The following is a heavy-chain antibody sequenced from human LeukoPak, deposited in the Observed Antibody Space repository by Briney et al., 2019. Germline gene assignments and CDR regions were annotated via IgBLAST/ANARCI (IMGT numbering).Heavy chain of an antibody. Sequence: SVKVSCKASGYTFTSYYMHWVRQAPGQGLEWMGGIIPIFGTANYAQKFQGRVTITADESTSTAYMELSSLRSEDTAVYYCARSRRDGYNSAFDIWGQGTMVTVSS. V-gene: IGHV1-69*13. CDR1: GYTFTSYY. CDR3: ARSRRDGYNSAFDI. CDR2: IIPIFGTA. J-gene: IGHJ3*02. D-gene: IGHD5-24*01.